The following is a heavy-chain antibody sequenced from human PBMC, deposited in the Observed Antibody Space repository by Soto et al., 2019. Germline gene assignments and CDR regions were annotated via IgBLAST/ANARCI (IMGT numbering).Heavy chain of an antibody. J-gene: IGHJ6*02. D-gene: IGHD3-9*01. Sequence: SGPTLVNPTETLTLTCTVSGFSLTTGKMGVSWIRQPPGKALEWLAHIFSDNERSYSTSLQGRLTISKDTSGSQVVLSMTNVDPVDTATYYCARMKVDSYQFYYAMDVWGQGTTVIVSS. CDR2: IFSDNER. V-gene: IGHV2-26*01. CDR1: GFSLTTGKMG. CDR3: ARMKVDSYQFYYAMDV.